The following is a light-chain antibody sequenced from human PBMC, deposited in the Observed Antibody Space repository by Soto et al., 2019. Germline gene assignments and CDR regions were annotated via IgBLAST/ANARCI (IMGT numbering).Light chain of an antibody. CDR3: QSYDSSLSGVA. V-gene: IGLV1-40*01. Sequence: QPVLTQPPSVSGAPGQRVTISCTGSSSNIGAGYDVHWYQQLPGTAPKLLIYSDTNRPSGVPDRFSGSKSGTSASLAITGLQTEDEADYYCQSYDSSLSGVAFGGGTKLTVL. CDR2: SDT. J-gene: IGLJ3*02. CDR1: SSNIGAGYD.